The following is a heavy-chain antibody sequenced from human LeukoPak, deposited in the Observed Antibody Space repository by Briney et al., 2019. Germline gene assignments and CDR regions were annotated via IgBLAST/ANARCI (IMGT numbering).Heavy chain of an antibody. CDR1: GYTFTSYG. CDR3: ARVGNVAATPPVTFDP. D-gene: IGHD2-15*01. CDR2: ISAYNGNT. Sequence: GASVKVSCKASGYTFTSYGISWVRQAPGQGLEWMGWISAYNGNTNYAQKLQGRVTMTTDTSTGTAYMELRSLRSDDTAVYYCARVGNVAATPPVTFDPWGQGTLVTVSS. V-gene: IGHV1-18*01. J-gene: IGHJ5*02.